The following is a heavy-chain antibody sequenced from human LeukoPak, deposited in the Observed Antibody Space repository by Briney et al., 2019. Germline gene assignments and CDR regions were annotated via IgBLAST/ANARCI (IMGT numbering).Heavy chain of an antibody. CDR3: ARTRNYVANFDY. J-gene: IGHJ4*02. CDR1: GYTFTGYY. Sequence: ASVKVSCKASGYTFTGYYMHWVRQAPGQGLEWMGWINPNSGGTNYAQKFQGRVTMTRDTSISTAYMELSRLRSDDTAVYYCARTRNYVANFDYWGQGTLVTVSS. CDR2: INPNSGGT. D-gene: IGHD1-7*01. V-gene: IGHV1-2*02.